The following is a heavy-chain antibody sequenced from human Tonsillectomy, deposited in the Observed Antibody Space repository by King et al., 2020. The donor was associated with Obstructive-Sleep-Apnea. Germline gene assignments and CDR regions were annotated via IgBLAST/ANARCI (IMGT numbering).Heavy chain of an antibody. V-gene: IGHV4-39*07. D-gene: IGHD2-21*01. CDR1: GGSISSKNYD. Sequence: QLQESSPGVVKPSETLSLTCIVSGGSISSKNYDWGWIRQPPGKGLESIGKIFYTGKTDYNPSLKSRVTMSVDTSKNQFSLRLTSVTAADTAVYYCARVIPRGRFEGSRLDPWGQGILVSVSS. CDR2: IFYTGKT. CDR3: ARVIPRGRFEGSRLDP. J-gene: IGHJ5*02.